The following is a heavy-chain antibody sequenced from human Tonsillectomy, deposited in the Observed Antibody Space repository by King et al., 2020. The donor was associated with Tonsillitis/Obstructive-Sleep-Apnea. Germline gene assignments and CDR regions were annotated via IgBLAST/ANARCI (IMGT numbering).Heavy chain of an antibody. CDR3: ARDLTYYYDSIGYYYDAFDI. D-gene: IGHD3-22*01. CDR2: IKQDGSEK. J-gene: IGHJ3*02. Sequence: VQLVESGGGLVQPGGSLRLSCAASGFTFSSYWMTWVRQAPGKGLEWVANIKQDGSEKYYVDSVKGRFTISRDNAKTSLYLQMNSLRAGDTAVYYCARDLTYYYDSIGYYYDAFDIWGQGTMVTVSS. CDR1: GFTFSSYW. V-gene: IGHV3-7*01.